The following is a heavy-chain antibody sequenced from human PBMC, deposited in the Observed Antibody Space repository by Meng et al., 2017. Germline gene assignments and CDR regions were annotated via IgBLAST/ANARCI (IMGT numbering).Heavy chain of an antibody. CDR1: GFTFSSYA. Sequence: GESLKISCAASGFTFSSYAMSWVRQAPGKGLEWVSAISGSGGSTYYADSVKGRFTISRDNSKNTLYLQMNSLRAEDTAVYYCAKTTLRFLEWLLIGFDYWGQGTLVTVSS. CDR2: ISGSGGST. J-gene: IGHJ4*02. V-gene: IGHV3-23*01. D-gene: IGHD3-3*01. CDR3: AKTTLRFLEWLLIGFDY.